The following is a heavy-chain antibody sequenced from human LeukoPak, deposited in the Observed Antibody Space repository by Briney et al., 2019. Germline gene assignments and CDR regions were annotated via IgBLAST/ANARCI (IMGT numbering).Heavy chain of an antibody. CDR1: GFPLRTYA. J-gene: IGHJ4*02. CDR3: AKPSLRDILTGYYSRLFYFDY. CDR2: IRGSDDST. Sequence: GGSLRLSCAASGFPLRTYAMSWVRQAPGKGLEWVSSIRGSDDSTYYADSVKGRFTISRDNSENTVFLQMNNLRADDTAVYYCAKPSLRDILTGYYSRLFYFDYWGRGTLVLVSS. V-gene: IGHV3-23*01. D-gene: IGHD3-9*01.